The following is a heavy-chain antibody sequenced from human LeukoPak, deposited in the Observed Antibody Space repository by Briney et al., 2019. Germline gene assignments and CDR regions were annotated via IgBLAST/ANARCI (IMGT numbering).Heavy chain of an antibody. CDR1: GFTFSSYG. J-gene: IGHJ4*02. CDR3: AKVPPTPVDY. D-gene: IGHD4-17*01. Sequence: QPGGSLRLSCAASGFTFSSYGMHWVRQAPGKRLEWVAFIRYDGSNKYYADSVKGRFTISRDNSKNTLYLQMNSLRAEDTAVYYCAKVPPTPVDYWGQGTLVTVSS. V-gene: IGHV3-30*02. CDR2: IRYDGSNK.